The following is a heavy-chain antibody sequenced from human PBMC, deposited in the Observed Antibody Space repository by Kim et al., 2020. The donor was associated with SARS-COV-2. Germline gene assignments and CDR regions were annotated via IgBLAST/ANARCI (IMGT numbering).Heavy chain of an antibody. CDR2: VSASGTTM. CDR1: GFTFSSYE. CDR3: ARRRRAEAFDI. V-gene: IGHV3-48*03. J-gene: IGHJ3*02. Sequence: GGSLRLSCAASGFTFSSYEMTWVRQAPGKGLEWVSYVSASGTTMYYADSVRGRFIISRDNARDSLYLQMNSLRAEDTAVYYCARRRRAEAFDIGGLGTM.